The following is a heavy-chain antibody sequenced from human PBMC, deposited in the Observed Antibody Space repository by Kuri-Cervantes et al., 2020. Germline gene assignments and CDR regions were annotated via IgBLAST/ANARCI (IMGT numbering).Heavy chain of an antibody. V-gene: IGHV1-2*02. CDR3: ARAGGEATDVFDY. D-gene: IGHD3-16*01. Sequence: ASVKVSCKASGYTFTGYYTHWVRQAPGQGLEWMGWINPNSGGTNYAQKFQGRVTMTRDTSISTAYMELSSLRSEDTAVYYCARAGGEATDVFDYWGQGTLVTVSS. J-gene: IGHJ4*02. CDR1: GYTFTGYY. CDR2: INPNSGGT.